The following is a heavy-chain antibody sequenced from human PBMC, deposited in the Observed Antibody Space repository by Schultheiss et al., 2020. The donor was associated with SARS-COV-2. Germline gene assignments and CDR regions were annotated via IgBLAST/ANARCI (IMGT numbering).Heavy chain of an antibody. V-gene: IGHV3-23*01. J-gene: IGHJ4*02. CDR2: ISGSGGST. D-gene: IGHD3-3*01. CDR3: ASYDFWSGSSVDY. Sequence: GGSLRLSCAASGFTFSSYAMSWVRQAPGKGLEWVSAISGSGGSTYYADSVKGRFTISRDNAKNTLYLQMNSLRAEDTAVYYCASYDFWSGSSVDYWGQGTLVTVSS. CDR1: GFTFSSYA.